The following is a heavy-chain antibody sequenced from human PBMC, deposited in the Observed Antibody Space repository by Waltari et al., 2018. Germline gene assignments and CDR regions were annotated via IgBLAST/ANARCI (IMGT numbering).Heavy chain of an antibody. J-gene: IGHJ4*02. Sequence: QVQLQESGPGLVKPSETLSVTCTVSGDSIRSNYYWGWIRQPPGKGLEWIGTMWHGGTTYVTPSLKRRGSISMDTSKNQFSLKLNSVTAADTAVYYCARNSSGWSFDSWGQGTLVTVSS. CDR3: ARNSSGWSFDS. V-gene: IGHV4-38-2*02. CDR1: GDSIRSNYY. D-gene: IGHD6-19*01. CDR2: MWHGGTT.